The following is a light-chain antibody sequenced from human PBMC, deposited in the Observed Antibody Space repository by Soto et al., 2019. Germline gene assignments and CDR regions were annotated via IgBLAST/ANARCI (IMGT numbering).Light chain of an antibody. CDR3: SSYTSSSLYV. Sequence: QSLLTEPASVSGSPGQSITISCTGTSSDVGGYSYVSWYQQLPGKARKLMIYDVSDRPSGVSNRFSGSKSGNTASLTISGLQAEDEADSYCSSYTSSSLYVFGTGTKVTVL. CDR1: SSDVGGYSY. CDR2: DVS. V-gene: IGLV2-14*01. J-gene: IGLJ1*01.